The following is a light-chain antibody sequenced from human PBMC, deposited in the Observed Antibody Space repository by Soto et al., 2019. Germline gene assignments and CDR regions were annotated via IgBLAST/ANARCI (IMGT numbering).Light chain of an antibody. CDR2: DAS. Sequence: DIQMTQSPSSLSASVGDRVTITCQASQDISNYLNWFQQRPGKAPKLLIYDASNLETGVPSRFSASGSETDFTFTISSLQPEDIATYYCQQYDTLPITFGQGTRLEIK. CDR1: QDISNY. J-gene: IGKJ5*01. V-gene: IGKV1-33*01. CDR3: QQYDTLPIT.